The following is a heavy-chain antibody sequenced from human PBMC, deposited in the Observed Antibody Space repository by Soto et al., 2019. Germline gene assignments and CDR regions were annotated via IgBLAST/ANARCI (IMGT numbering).Heavy chain of an antibody. V-gene: IGHV3-30-3*01. J-gene: IGHJ4*02. D-gene: IGHD6-13*01. CDR3: ARDSAITRRSSSGMKTWDY. Sequence: QVQLVESGGGVVQPGRSLRLSCAASGFTFSSYAMHWVRQAPGKGLEWVAVISYDGSNKYYADSVKGRFTISRDNSKNTLYLQMHSLRAEDTAVYYCARDSAITRRSSSGMKTWDYWGQGTLVTVSS. CDR2: ISYDGSNK. CDR1: GFTFSSYA.